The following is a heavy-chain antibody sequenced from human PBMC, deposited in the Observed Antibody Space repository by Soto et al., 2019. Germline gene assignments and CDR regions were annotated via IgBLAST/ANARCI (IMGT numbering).Heavy chain of an antibody. V-gene: IGHV3-21*01. CDR2: ISSSSSYI. CDR1: GFTFSSYS. CDR3: ARDPQDIVVVPAAYFDY. J-gene: IGHJ4*02. Sequence: LGGSLRLSCAASGFTFSSYSMNWVRQAPGKGLEWVSSISSSSSYIYYADSVKGRFTISRDNAKNSLYLQMNSLRAEDTAVYYCARDPQDIVVVPAAYFDYWSQGTLVTVS. D-gene: IGHD2-2*01.